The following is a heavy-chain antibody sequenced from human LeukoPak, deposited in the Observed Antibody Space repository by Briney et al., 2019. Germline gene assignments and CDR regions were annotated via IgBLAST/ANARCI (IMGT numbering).Heavy chain of an antibody. Sequence: GESLKISRKGSGYSFTSYWIGWVRQMPGKGLEWMGIIYPGDSDTRYSPSFQGQVTISADKSISTAYLQWSSLKASDTAMYYCATSIVATINAFDIWGQGTMVTVSS. CDR1: GYSFTSYW. J-gene: IGHJ3*02. D-gene: IGHD5-12*01. V-gene: IGHV5-51*01. CDR2: IYPGDSDT. CDR3: ATSIVATINAFDI.